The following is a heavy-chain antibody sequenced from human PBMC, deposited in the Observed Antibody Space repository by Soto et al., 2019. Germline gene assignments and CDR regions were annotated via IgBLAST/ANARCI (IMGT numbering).Heavy chain of an antibody. CDR3: ARMAYCGADCYYYFEY. D-gene: IGHD2-21*02. J-gene: IGHJ4*02. V-gene: IGHV3-74*01. Sequence: GGSLRLSCAASGFTFSSYWMHWLRQAPGKGLVWVSRINSDGSSTSYADSVKGRFTTSRDNAKNSLYLQMNSLRAEDTAVYYCARMAYCGADCYYYFEYWGQGALVTVSS. CDR2: INSDGSST. CDR1: GFTFSSYW.